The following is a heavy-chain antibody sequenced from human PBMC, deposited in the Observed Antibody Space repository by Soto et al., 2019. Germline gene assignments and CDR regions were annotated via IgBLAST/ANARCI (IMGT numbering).Heavy chain of an antibody. V-gene: IGHV5-51*01. J-gene: IGHJ4*02. CDR3: ARLGSGWSN. Sequence: PGESLKISCKGSGYSFANSWIGWVRQMPGKGLEWMGIIFPAESDTRLSPSFQGQVTISADKSISTAYLQWSSLKASDTAIFYCARLGSGWSNWGQGTQVTVPS. D-gene: IGHD6-19*01. CDR1: GYSFANSW. CDR2: IFPAESDT.